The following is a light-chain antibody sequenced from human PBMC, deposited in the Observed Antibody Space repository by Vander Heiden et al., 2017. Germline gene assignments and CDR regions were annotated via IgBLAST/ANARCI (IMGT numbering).Light chain of an antibody. Sequence: EIVMTQSPLSLPVTPGEPAPSSCRSSQSIVHRNGHTYLDWYVQKPGQSPQLLIYFVSNRASGVPDRFSGSGSGTDFALQISRVEADDFGLYYCMQALETPCTFGQGTKLEIK. CDR2: FVS. CDR1: QSIVHRNGHTY. CDR3: MQALETPCT. J-gene: IGKJ2*02. V-gene: IGKV2-28*01.